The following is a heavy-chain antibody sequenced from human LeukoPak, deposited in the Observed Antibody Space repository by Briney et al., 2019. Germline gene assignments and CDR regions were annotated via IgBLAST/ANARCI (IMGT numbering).Heavy chain of an antibody. CDR3: ARGCSSTSCPLPFDY. Sequence: ASVKVSCKASGYTFTSHYMHWVRQAPGQGLEWMGIINPSGGSTSYAQKFQGRVTMTRDMSTSTVYMELSSLRSEDTAVYYCARGCSSTSCPLPFDYWGQGTLVTVSS. V-gene: IGHV1-46*01. J-gene: IGHJ4*02. D-gene: IGHD2-2*01. CDR1: GYTFTSHY. CDR2: INPSGGST.